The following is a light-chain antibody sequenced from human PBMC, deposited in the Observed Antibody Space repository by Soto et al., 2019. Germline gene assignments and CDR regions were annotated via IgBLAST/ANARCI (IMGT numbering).Light chain of an antibody. CDR2: RVS. V-gene: IGKV3-20*01. CDR1: QSVSNRY. J-gene: IGKJ4*01. CDR3: QQYGNVPLT. Sequence: VVLTHSPGTLSFSPGDVATLSFRASQSVSNRYFAWYQQKPGQAPRLLIYRVSSRATGIPDRFSGSGSGTDFTLTISILEPEDFAVYYCQQYGNVPLTFGGGTKVDI.